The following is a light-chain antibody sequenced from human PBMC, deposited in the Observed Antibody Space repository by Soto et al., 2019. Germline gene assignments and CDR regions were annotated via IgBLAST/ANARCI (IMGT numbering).Light chain of an antibody. CDR2: GAS. Sequence: EIVMTQSPATLSVSPGERATLSCRASQGVSSNLAWYQQKPGQAPRLLIYGASTRATGIPARFSGSGSGTEFTLTISSLQSGDFAVYYCQQYNNWPFTFGPGTKVDIK. CDR3: QQYNNWPFT. V-gene: IGKV3-15*01. J-gene: IGKJ3*01. CDR1: QGVSSN.